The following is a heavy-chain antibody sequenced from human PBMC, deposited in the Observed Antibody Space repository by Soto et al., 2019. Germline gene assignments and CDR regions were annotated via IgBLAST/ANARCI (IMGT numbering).Heavy chain of an antibody. V-gene: IGHV3-23*01. J-gene: IGHJ3*02. CDR1: GFTFSSYA. CDR3: AKGPYDFWSVYYAFDI. D-gene: IGHD3-3*01. Sequence: GGSLRLSCAASGFTFSSYAMSWVRQAPGKGLEWVSAISGSGGSTYYADSVKGRFTISRDNSTNTLYLQMNSLRAEDAAVYYCAKGPYDFWSVYYAFDIWGQGTMVTVSS. CDR2: ISGSGGST.